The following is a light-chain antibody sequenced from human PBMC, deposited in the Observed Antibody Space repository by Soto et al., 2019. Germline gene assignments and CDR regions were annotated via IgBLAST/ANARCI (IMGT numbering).Light chain of an antibody. V-gene: IGKV1-5*03. J-gene: IGKJ1*01. Sequence: GDSVTITCRATQGISSFLAWYQQKPGKAAKLLIYKASTLKSGVPSRFSGSGSGTEFTLTIISLQPDDFATYYCQQYNSWTFGQGTKVEIK. CDR2: KAS. CDR3: QQYNSWT. CDR1: QGISSF.